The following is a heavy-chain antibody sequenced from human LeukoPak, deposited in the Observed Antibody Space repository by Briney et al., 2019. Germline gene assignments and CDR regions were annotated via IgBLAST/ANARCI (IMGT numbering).Heavy chain of an antibody. V-gene: IGHV3-23*01. D-gene: IGHD3-16*01. CDR1: RFTFSNDA. CDR2: ISGSGGST. J-gene: IGHJ4*02. Sequence: PGGSLRLSCAASRFTFSNDAMSWVRGAPGKGLEWVSAISGSGGSTFYADSVKGRFTISRDNSKNTLYLQMNSLRADDTAVYYCAKVGGGFNPTLYFDFWGQGTLVTVSS. CDR3: AKVGGGFNPTLYFDF.